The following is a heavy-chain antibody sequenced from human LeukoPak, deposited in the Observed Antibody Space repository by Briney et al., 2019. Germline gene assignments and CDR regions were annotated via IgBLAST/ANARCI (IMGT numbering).Heavy chain of an antibody. D-gene: IGHD1-7*01. V-gene: IGHV1-8*01. CDR1: GYTFTSYD. CDR2: MNPNSGNT. CDR3: ARGITGTSGHYYYYMDV. Sequence: ASVKVSCKASGYTFTSYDINWVRQATGQGLEWMGWMNPNSGNTGYAQKFQGRVTITTDESTSTAYMELSSLRSEDTAVYYCARGITGTSGHYYYYMDVWGKGTTVTVSS. J-gene: IGHJ6*03.